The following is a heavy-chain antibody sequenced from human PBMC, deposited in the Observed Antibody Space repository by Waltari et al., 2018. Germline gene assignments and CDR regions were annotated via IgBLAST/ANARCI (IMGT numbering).Heavy chain of an antibody. CDR3: ARHRVTYYYYYYMDV. D-gene: IGHD5-18*01. CDR1: GGSISSYY. CDR2: IYYSGST. J-gene: IGHJ6*03. V-gene: IGHV4-59*01. Sequence: QVQLQESGPGLVKPSETLSLTCTVSGGSISSYYWSWIRQPPGKGLEWIGYIYYSGSTNYNPSLKSRVTISVDTSKNQFSLKLSSVTAADTAVYYCARHRVTYYYYYYMDVWGKGTTVTVSS.